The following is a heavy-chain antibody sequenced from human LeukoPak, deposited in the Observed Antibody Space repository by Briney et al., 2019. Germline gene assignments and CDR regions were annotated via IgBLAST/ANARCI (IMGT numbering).Heavy chain of an antibody. CDR2: ISYDGSNK. CDR1: GFTFSTYA. Sequence: GGSLRLSCVASGFTFSTYAMHWVRQAPGKGLEWVAVISYDGSNKYYADSVKGRFTISRDDSRNTLYLQMNSLRSEDTAVYYCASLYYDILTGLLGSWAFDIWGQGTMVTVSS. CDR3: ASLYYDILTGLLGSWAFDI. J-gene: IGHJ3*02. D-gene: IGHD3-9*01. V-gene: IGHV3-30-3*01.